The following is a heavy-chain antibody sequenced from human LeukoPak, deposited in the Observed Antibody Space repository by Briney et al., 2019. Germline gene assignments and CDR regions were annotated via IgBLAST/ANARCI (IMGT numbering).Heavy chain of an antibody. CDR1: GGSIRSSSYY. CDR3: ARQKYYYDSSGYYYVWFFDY. Sequence: SETLSLTCTVSGGSIRSSSYYWGWIRQPPGKGLERIGSIYYSGSTYYNPSLKSRVTISVDTSKNQFSLKLSSVTAADTAVYYCARQKYYYDSSGYYYVWFFDYWGQGTLVTVSS. V-gene: IGHV4-39*01. D-gene: IGHD3-22*01. J-gene: IGHJ4*02. CDR2: IYYSGST.